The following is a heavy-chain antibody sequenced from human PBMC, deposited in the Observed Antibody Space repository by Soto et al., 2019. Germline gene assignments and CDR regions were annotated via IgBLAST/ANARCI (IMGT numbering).Heavy chain of an antibody. V-gene: IGHV3-11*06. CDR1: GFTFSDYY. CDR3: ARERPGYSSGWDHWFDP. Sequence: QVQLVESGGGLVKPGGSLRLSCAASGFTFSDYYMSWIRQAPGKGLEWVSYISSSSSYTNYADSVKGRFTISRDNAKNSLYLQMNSLRAEDTAVYYCARERPGYSSGWDHWFDPWGQGTLVTVSS. J-gene: IGHJ5*02. CDR2: ISSSSSYT. D-gene: IGHD6-19*01.